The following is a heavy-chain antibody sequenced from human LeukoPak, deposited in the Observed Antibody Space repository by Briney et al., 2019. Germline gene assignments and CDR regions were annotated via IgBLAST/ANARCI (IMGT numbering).Heavy chain of an antibody. J-gene: IGHJ4*02. CDR1: GVSISSYY. V-gene: IGHV4-59*01. Sequence: SETLSLTCTVSGVSISSYYWSWIRQPPGKGLEWIGYIYYSGSTNYNPSLKSRVTISIDTSKNQFSLKLSSVTAADTAVYYCARGGIAAAGTYFDYWGQGTLVTVSS. D-gene: IGHD6-13*01. CDR2: IYYSGST. CDR3: ARGGIAAAGTYFDY.